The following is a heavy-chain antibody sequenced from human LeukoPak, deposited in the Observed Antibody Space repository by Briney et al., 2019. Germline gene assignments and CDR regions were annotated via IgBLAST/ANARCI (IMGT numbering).Heavy chain of an antibody. J-gene: IGHJ6*02. CDR2: IVVGSGNT. CDR1: GFTFTSSA. Sequence: ASVKVSCKASGFTFTSSAMQWVRQARGQRLEWIGWIVVGSGNTNYAQKFQERVTITRDMSTSTAYMELSSLRSEDTAVYYCAAGVAIIYCYYGMDVWGQGTTVTVSS. CDR3: AAGVAIIYCYYGMDV. V-gene: IGHV1-58*02. D-gene: IGHD3-3*01.